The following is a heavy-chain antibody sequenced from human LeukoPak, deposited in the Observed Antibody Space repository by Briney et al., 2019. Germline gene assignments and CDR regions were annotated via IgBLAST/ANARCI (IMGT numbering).Heavy chain of an antibody. V-gene: IGHV3-21*01. J-gene: IGHJ4*02. CDR1: GFTFSSYS. Sequence: GGSLRLSCAASGFTFSSYSMNWVRQAPGKGLEWVSSISSSSSYIYYADSVKGRFTISRDNAKNSLYLQINSLRAEDTAVYYCARVRDIVATMTIDYWGQGTLVTVSS. CDR3: ARVRDIVATMTIDY. D-gene: IGHD5-12*01. CDR2: ISSSSSYI.